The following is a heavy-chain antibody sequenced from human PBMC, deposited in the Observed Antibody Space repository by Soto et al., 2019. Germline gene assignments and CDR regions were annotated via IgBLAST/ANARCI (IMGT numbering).Heavy chain of an antibody. CDR3: ARFDSSGQYYYDYYGMDV. D-gene: IGHD6-19*01. CDR2: IIPIFGTA. J-gene: IGHJ6*02. V-gene: IGHV1-69*01. Sequence: QVQLVQSGAEVKKPGSSVKVSCKASGGTFSSYAISWVRQAPGQGLEWMGGIIPIFGTANYAQKFQGRVTMTADESTSTAYMELSSMRSEDTAVYYWARFDSSGQYYYDYYGMDVWGQGTTVTVSS. CDR1: GGTFSSYA.